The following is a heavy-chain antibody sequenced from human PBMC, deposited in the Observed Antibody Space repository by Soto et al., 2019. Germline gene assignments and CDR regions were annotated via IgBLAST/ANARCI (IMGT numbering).Heavy chain of an antibody. J-gene: IGHJ5*02. CDR1: GYTFTSYG. Sequence: ASVKVSCKASGYTFTSYGISWVRQAPGQGLEWMGWISAYNGNTNYAQKLQGRVTMTTDTSTSTAYMELRSLRSDDTAVYYCARVPTFSDYGWFDPWGQGTLVTVSS. CDR2: ISAYNGNT. D-gene: IGHD3-10*01. CDR3: ARVPTFSDYGWFDP. V-gene: IGHV1-18*01.